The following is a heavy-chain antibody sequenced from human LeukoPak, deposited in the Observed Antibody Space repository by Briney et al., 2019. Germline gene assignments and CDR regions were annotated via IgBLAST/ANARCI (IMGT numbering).Heavy chain of an antibody. Sequence: SGGSLRLSCAASGFIFHTYAMGWVRQAPGKGPVWVSAISGGGTRTYYADSVTGRFTISRDNSKNALYLQMNSLRAEDTAVYYCARLGLHAAGDYASYFQHWGQGTLVTVSS. CDR3: ARLGLHAAGDYASYFQH. D-gene: IGHD4-17*01. CDR1: GFIFHTYA. CDR2: ISGGGTRT. J-gene: IGHJ1*01. V-gene: IGHV3-23*01.